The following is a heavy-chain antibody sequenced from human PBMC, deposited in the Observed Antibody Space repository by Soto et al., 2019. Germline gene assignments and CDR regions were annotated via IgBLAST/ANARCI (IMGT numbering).Heavy chain of an antibody. CDR1: GFTFSSYA. D-gene: IGHD2-21*01. CDR3: AASLETWVVVVGGWGRYFDY. Sequence: EVQLLESGGGLVQPGGSLRLSCAASGFTFSSYAMSWVHQAPGKGLEWVSAISGSGGSTYYADSVKGRFTISRDNSKNTLYLQMNSLRAEDTAVYYCAASLETWVVVVGGWGRYFDYWGQGTLVTVSS. J-gene: IGHJ4*02. CDR2: ISGSGGST. V-gene: IGHV3-23*01.